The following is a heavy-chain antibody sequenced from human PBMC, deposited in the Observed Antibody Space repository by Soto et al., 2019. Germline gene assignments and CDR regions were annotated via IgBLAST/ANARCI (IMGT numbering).Heavy chain of an antibody. V-gene: IGHV3-30*18. CDR3: ANENYYDSSAYLDY. D-gene: IGHD3-22*01. J-gene: IGHJ4*02. CDR2: ISSDGSNK. CDR1: GFTFSSYG. Sequence: HPGGSLRLSCAASGFTFSSYGIHWVRQAPGKGLEWVAVISSDGSNKYYADSVKGRFAISRDNSKNTLYLQMNSLRAEDTAVYYCANENYYDSSAYLDYWGQGALVTVSS.